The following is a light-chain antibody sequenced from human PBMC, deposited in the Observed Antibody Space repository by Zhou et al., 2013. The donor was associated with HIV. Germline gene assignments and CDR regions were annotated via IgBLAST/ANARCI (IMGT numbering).Light chain of an antibody. Sequence: EIVLSQSPGTLSLSPGESATLSCRATQSLDNKYLAWYQQKPGQAPRLLIYSASTRATGVPARFTGSGSGTDFTLTISSLQSEDFAVYYCQQYNNLITFGQGTRLEIK. J-gene: IGKJ5*01. CDR3: QQYNNLIT. CDR1: QSLDNKY. CDR2: SAS. V-gene: IGKV3-15*01.